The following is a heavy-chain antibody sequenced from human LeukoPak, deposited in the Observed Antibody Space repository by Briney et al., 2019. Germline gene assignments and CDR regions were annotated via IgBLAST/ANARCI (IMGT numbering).Heavy chain of an antibody. J-gene: IGHJ4*02. D-gene: IGHD2-2*01. CDR3: ARQGGGYCSSTSCQGNTVFGY. CDR1: GYSFTSYW. CDR2: IYPGDSDT. Sequence: GESLKISCKGSGYSFTSYWIGWVRQMPGKGLEWMGIIYPGDSDTRYSPSFQGQVTISADKSINTAYLQWSSLKASDTAMYYCARQGGGYCSSTSCQGNTVFGYWGQGTLVTVSS. V-gene: IGHV5-51*01.